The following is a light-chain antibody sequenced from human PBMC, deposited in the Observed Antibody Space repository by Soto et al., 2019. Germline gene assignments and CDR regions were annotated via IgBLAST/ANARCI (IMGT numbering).Light chain of an antibody. Sequence: DIQMTQSPSTLSAVGDRVTITCRASQSIYDWLAWYQQKPGKAPKLLIYKASNLESGVPSRFSGSASGTEFPLTISSLQPDDFATYYCQQYNTYWTFGQGTKVEIK. J-gene: IGKJ1*01. CDR1: QSIYDW. CDR2: KAS. CDR3: QQYNTYWT. V-gene: IGKV1-5*03.